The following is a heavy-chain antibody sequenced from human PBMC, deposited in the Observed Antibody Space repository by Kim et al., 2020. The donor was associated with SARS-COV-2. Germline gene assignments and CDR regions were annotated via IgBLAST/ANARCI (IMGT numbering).Heavy chain of an antibody. J-gene: IGHJ4*02. D-gene: IGHD5-12*01. V-gene: IGHV4-39*01. CDR3: ARHGMGYLFDY. Sequence: YYNPSLTSRVTISVETAKNQFSLKLSSVTAADTAVYYCARHGMGYLFDYWGQGTLVTVSS.